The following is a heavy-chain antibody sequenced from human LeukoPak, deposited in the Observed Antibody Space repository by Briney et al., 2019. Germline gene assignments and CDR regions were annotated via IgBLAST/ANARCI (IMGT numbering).Heavy chain of an antibody. Sequence: GRSLRLSCAASGFTFSSYAMSWVRQAPGKWLESVSAISGSGSSTYYADSVKGRFTISRDNSKNTQSLQMNSLRAEDTAVYYCLGYCSGGNCYSGGYWGQGTLVSVSS. CDR1: GFTFSSYA. J-gene: IGHJ4*02. CDR2: ISGSGSST. D-gene: IGHD2-15*01. CDR3: LGYCSGGNCYSGGY. V-gene: IGHV3-23*01.